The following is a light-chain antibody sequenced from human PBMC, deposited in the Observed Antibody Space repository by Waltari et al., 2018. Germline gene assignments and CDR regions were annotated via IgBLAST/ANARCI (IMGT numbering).Light chain of an antibody. CDR3: MQGTQWPRS. V-gene: IGKV2-30*02. CDR2: KVS. CDR1: QSLVHGDGDTY. J-gene: IGKJ1*01. Sequence: DVVMTQSPLSLPVTLGQPASISCRSSQSLVHGDGDTYLSWFQQRPGQSPRRLIYKVSNRDSWVPDRFRGSGSGTDFTLKISRVEADDIAIYYCMQGTQWPRSFGQGTKVEIE.